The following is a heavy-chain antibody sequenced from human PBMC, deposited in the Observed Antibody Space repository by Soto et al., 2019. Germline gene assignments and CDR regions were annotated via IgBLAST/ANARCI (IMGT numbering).Heavy chain of an antibody. D-gene: IGHD1-26*01. CDR3: ARGVGATHLGYSFDY. Sequence: QVQLVQSGAEVKKPWSSVKVSCKASGGTFSSYAISWVRQAPGQGLEWMGGIIAIFGTANYAHKFKGRVTITADESKSTAYMELRSLRSEDTAVYYCARGVGATHLGYSFDYWGQGTLVTVSS. CDR2: IIAIFGTA. CDR1: GGTFSSYA. J-gene: IGHJ4*02. V-gene: IGHV1-69*01.